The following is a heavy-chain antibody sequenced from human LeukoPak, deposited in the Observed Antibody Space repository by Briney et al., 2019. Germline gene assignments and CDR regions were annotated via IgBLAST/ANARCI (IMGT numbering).Heavy chain of an antibody. CDR2: VNHSGST. Sequence: SETLSLTCAVYGGSFSGYYWSWIRQPPGKGLEWIGEVNHSGSTNYNPSLKSRVTISVDTSKNQFSLKLSSVTAADTAVYYCARGLGSRYYYYYMDVWGKGTTVTVSS. J-gene: IGHJ6*03. CDR1: GGSFSGYY. V-gene: IGHV4-34*01. CDR3: ARGLGSRYYYYYMDV. D-gene: IGHD6-6*01.